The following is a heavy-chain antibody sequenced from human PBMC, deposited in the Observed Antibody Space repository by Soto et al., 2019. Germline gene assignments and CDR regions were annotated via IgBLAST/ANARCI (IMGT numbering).Heavy chain of an antibody. CDR1: GGTFSSYA. CDR2: IIPIFGTA. Sequence: QVQLVQSGAEVKKPGSSVKVSCKASGGTFSSYAISWVRQAPGQGLEWMGGIIPIFGTANYAQKFQGRVTITADESTSTAYMELSSLRSEDTAVYYCARRRVTIAVAGTDSYFYGMDVWGQGTTVTVSS. D-gene: IGHD6-19*01. V-gene: IGHV1-69*12. J-gene: IGHJ6*02. CDR3: ARRRVTIAVAGTDSYFYGMDV.